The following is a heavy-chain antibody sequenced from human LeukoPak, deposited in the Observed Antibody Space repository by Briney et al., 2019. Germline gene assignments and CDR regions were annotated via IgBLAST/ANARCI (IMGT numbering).Heavy chain of an antibody. CDR3: ARGYYDSSDFEYLQH. CDR2: INPNSGDT. J-gene: IGHJ1*01. CDR1: GYSFTGNY. V-gene: IGHV1-2*02. Sequence: GASAKVSCKASGYSFTGNYRHWVRQAPGQGLEWMGWINPNSGDTNFAQKFQGRVTMTRDTSISTVYMELSRLRSDDTAVFYCARGYYDSSDFEYLQHWGQGTLVTVSS. D-gene: IGHD3-22*01.